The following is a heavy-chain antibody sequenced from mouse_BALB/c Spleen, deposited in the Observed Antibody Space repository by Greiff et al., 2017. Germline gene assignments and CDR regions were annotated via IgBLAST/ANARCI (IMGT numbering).Heavy chain of an antibody. CDR1: GFSLTGYG. V-gene: IGHV2-6-7*01. CDR3: ARDEGAMDY. CDR2: IWGDGNT. J-gene: IGHJ4*01. Sequence: QVQLKQSGPGLVAPSQSLSITCTVSGFSLTGYGVNWVRQPPGKGLEWLGMIWGDGNTDYNSALKSRLSNSKYNSKSQVFLKMNSLQTDDTARYYCARDEGAMDYWGQGTSVTVSA.